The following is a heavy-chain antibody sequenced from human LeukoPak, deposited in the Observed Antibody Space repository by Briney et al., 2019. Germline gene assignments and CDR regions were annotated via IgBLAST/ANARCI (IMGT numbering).Heavy chain of an antibody. CDR3: TTFKEGGDY. V-gene: IGHV3-15*01. CDR2: IKSKTDGGTT. D-gene: IGHD3-16*01. CDR1: GFTFSNAW. Sequence: GGSLRLFCAASGFTFSNAWMSWVRQAPGKALEYVVRIKSKTDGGTTDYAAPVKGRFTNSREHSKNTQYPQMNSLKTEDTGVYYCTTFKEGGDYWGQGTLVTVSS. J-gene: IGHJ4*01.